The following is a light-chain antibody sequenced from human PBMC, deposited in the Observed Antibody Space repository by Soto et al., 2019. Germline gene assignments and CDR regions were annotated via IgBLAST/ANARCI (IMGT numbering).Light chain of an antibody. CDR2: EVS. CDR3: SSYSSTSPRIV. V-gene: IGLV2-14*01. CDR1: SSDVGGYDY. Sequence: QSALTQPASVSGSPGQSITISCTGTSSDVGGYDYVSWYQQHPGKAPKLIIYEVSNRPSGVSNRFSGSKSGNTASLTISGLQADDDIDYYCSSYSSTSPRIVFGTGTKLTVL. J-gene: IGLJ1*01.